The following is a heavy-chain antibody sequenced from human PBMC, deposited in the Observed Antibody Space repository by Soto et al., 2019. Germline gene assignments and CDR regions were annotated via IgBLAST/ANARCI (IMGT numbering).Heavy chain of an antibody. CDR2: ISSSSSYI. D-gene: IGHD1-7*01. CDR3: ARIQVTGTLHDAFDI. Sequence: WGSLRLSCAASGSTFSSYSMNWVRQAPGKGLEWVSSISSSSSYIYYADSVKGRFTISRDNAKNSLYLQMNSLRAEDTAVYYCARIQVTGTLHDAFDIWGQGTMVTVSS. V-gene: IGHV3-21*01. CDR1: GSTFSSYS. J-gene: IGHJ3*02.